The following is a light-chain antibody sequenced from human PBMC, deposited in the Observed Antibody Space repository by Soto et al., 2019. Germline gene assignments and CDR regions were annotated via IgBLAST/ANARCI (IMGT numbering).Light chain of an antibody. CDR1: QSVSSN. V-gene: IGKV3-15*01. CDR2: GAS. J-gene: IGKJ1*01. Sequence: EIVMTQSLATLSVSPGERATLSCRASQSVSSNLAWDKQKPGQAPRLLIYGASTRATGIPARFSGSGSGTEFTLTISSLQSEDFAVYYCQQYNNWPPSRTFGQGTKVEIK. CDR3: QQYNNWPPSRT.